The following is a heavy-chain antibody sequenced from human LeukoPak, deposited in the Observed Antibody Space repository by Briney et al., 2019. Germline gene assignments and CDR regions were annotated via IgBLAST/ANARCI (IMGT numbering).Heavy chain of an antibody. CDR2: IKQDGSEK. Sequence: PGGSLRLSCAASGFTFSSYWMSWVRQAPGKGLEWVANIKQDGSEKYYVDSVRGRFTISRDNAKNSLYLQMNSLRAEDTAVYYCARDRPSGWDGGAFDIWGQGTMVTVSS. CDR1: GFTFSSYW. V-gene: IGHV3-7*01. J-gene: IGHJ3*02. D-gene: IGHD6-19*01. CDR3: ARDRPSGWDGGAFDI.